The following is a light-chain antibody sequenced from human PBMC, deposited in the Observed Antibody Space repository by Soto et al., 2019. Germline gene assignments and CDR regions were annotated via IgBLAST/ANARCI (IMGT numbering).Light chain of an antibody. J-gene: IGKJ4*01. CDR1: QSVSGN. Sequence: EIVMTQSPATLSVSPGERATLSCRASQSVSGNLAWYQQKPGQAPRLLIYGASTRATGIPARFSGSGSGTEFTLTITSLQAEDFAVYYCQQYNDWPPLTFGGGTKVEIK. V-gene: IGKV3-15*01. CDR2: GAS. CDR3: QQYNDWPPLT.